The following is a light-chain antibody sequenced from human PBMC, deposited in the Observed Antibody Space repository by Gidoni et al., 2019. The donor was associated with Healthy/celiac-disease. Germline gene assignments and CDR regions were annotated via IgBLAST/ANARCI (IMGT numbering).Light chain of an antibody. V-gene: IGKV1-5*03. CDR1: QSISSW. CDR3: QQYNSYVT. J-gene: IGKJ3*01. CDR2: KAS. Sequence: DIQMTQSPSPLSASVGDRVTITCRASQSISSWLAWYQQKPGKAPKLLIYKASSLESGVPSRFSGSGSGTEFTLTISSLQPDDFATYYCQQYNSYVTFGPGTKVEIK.